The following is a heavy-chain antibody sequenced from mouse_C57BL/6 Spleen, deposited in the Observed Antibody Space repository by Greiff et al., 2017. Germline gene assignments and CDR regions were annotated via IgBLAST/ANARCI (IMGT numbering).Heavy chain of an antibody. CDR1: GYTFTSYW. CDR3: AMGGDGYYDYAMDY. V-gene: IGHV1-74*01. Sequence: QVQLQQPGAELVKPGASVKVSCKASGYTFTSYWMHWVKQRPGQGLEWIGRIHPSDSDTNYNQKFKGKATLTVDTSSSTAYMQLSSLTSEDSAVYYCAMGGDGYYDYAMDYWGQGTSVTVSS. CDR2: IHPSDSDT. D-gene: IGHD2-3*01. J-gene: IGHJ4*01.